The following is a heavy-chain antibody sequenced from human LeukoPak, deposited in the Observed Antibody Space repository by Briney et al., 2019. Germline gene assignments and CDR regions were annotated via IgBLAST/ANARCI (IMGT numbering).Heavy chain of an antibody. J-gene: IGHJ4*02. CDR3: AKRLDFWSGYPDY. CDR2: INGNGGNT. CDR1: GFTFANYA. D-gene: IGHD3-3*01. V-gene: IGHV3-23*01. Sequence: GGSLRLSRAASGFTFANYAMTWVRQAPGERLEWVSSINGNGGNTWAAESVEGRFTISRDNSKNTLYLQMNSLRVGDTAIYYCAKRLDFWSGYPDYWGLGTLVLVSS.